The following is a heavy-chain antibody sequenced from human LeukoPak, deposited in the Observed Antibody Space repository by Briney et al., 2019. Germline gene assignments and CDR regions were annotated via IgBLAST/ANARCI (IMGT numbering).Heavy chain of an antibody. CDR3: ARGGYCTTALCYAMNAFDI. D-gene: IGHD2-2*03. J-gene: IGHJ3*02. CDR2: ISPSGTTM. V-gene: IGHV3-48*03. Sequence: PGGSLRLSCAASEFNFHSHEMNWVRQAPGKGLELISYISPSGTTMYYADSVKGRFTISSDNAKNSLYLQMNSLRAEDTAVYYCARGGYCTTALCYAMNAFDIWGQGTMVTVSS. CDR1: EFNFHSHE.